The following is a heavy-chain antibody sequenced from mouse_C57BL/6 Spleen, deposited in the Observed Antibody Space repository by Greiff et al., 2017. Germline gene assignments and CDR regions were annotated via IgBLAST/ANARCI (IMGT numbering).Heavy chain of an antibody. J-gene: IGHJ4*01. Sequence: EVHLVESGGGLVKPGGSLKLSCAASGFTFSDYGMHWVRQAPEKGLEWVAYISSGSSTIYYADTVKGRFTISRDNAKNTLFLQMTSLRSEDTAMYYCARQGWDDAMDYWGQGTSVTVSS. CDR2: ISSGSSTI. V-gene: IGHV5-17*01. D-gene: IGHD4-1*01. CDR1: GFTFSDYG. CDR3: ARQGWDDAMDY.